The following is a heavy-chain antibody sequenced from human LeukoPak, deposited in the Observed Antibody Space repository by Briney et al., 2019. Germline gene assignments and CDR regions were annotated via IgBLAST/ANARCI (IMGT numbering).Heavy chain of an antibody. CDR2: ISGSGEST. CDR3: ARALPSSWYFFDY. D-gene: IGHD6-13*01. V-gene: IGHV3-23*01. Sequence: QPGGSLRLSCAASGLTFSSYVMSWVRQAPGKGLEWVSVISGSGESTYYADSVKGRFTISRDNSKNTLYLQMNSLRAEDTAVYYCARALPSSWYFFDYWGQGTLVTVSS. CDR1: GLTFSSYV. J-gene: IGHJ4*02.